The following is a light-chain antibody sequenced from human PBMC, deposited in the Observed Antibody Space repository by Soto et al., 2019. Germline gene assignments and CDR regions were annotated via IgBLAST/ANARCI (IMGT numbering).Light chain of an antibody. CDR1: QSFSSW. CDR2: KAS. CDR3: QQYGTYPWT. V-gene: IGKV1-5*03. J-gene: IGKJ1*01. Sequence: DIQMTQSPSTLSASVGDRVTITCRASQSFSSWLAWYQQKPGKAPKVLIHKASSLESGVPSRFSGNGSGTEFTLTISSLQPDDFATYYCQQYGTYPWTFGQGSKVEIK.